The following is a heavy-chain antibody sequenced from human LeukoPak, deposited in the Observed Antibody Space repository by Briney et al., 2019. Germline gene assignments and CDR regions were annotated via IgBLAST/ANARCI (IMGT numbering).Heavy chain of an antibody. CDR2: INTDGSTT. D-gene: IGHD3-22*01. CDR3: ARDYGEYYYDSSGYYGGFDY. V-gene: IGHV3-74*01. Sequence: GGSLRLSCVASGFTFTSYWMHWVRQAPGKGLVWVSRINTDGSTTTSADSVKGRFTISRDNAKNTLYLQMNSLRAEDTAVYYCARDYGEYYYDSSGYYGGFDYWGQGTLVTVSS. J-gene: IGHJ4*02. CDR1: GFTFTSYW.